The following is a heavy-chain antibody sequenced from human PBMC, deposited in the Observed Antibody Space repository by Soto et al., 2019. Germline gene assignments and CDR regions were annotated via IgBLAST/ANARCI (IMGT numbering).Heavy chain of an antibody. CDR1: GFSFDDYA. V-gene: IGHV3-9*01. J-gene: IGHJ6*02. CDR2: INWNSGSI. Sequence: EEQLVESGGGLVQPGRSLRLSCAASGFSFDDYAIHWVRQAPGKGLEWVSGINWNSGSIGYAESVKGRFTISRDNAKTSLYLQMNSLRVEDTALYYCAKDRGSGSYAANYYYYGMDVWGQGTTVTVSS. D-gene: IGHD3-10*01. CDR3: AKDRGSGSYAANYYYYGMDV.